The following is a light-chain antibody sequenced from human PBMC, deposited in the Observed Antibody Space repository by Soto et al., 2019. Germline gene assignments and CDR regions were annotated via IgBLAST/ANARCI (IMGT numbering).Light chain of an antibody. CDR3: QQRSSWPRT. CDR2: DAS. V-gene: IGKV3-11*01. CDR1: QSVSSF. Sequence: EIVLTQSPATLSLSPGERATLSCRASQSVSSFLAWYQQKPGQAPRLLIYDASNRATGIPARFSGSGSGTDFTLTISSIEPEDFALYYCQQRSSWPRTFGQGTKVDIK. J-gene: IGKJ1*01.